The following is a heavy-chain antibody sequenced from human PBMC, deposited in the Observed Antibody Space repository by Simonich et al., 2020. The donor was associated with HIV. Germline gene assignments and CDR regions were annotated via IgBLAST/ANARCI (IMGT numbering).Heavy chain of an antibody. J-gene: IGHJ4*02. D-gene: IGHD2-2*01. CDR3: ARDGRKGSSTSCSDY. Sequence: EVQLVESGGGLVKPGGSLRLSCAASGFTFSSYSMNWVRQAPGKGLEWVSSISSSSSYIYYEAYVKCRFTISRENAKNSLDRQMNSLRAEDTAVYYCARDGRKGSSTSCSDYWGQGTLVTVSS. V-gene: IGHV3-21*01. CDR2: ISSSSSYI. CDR1: GFTFSSYS.